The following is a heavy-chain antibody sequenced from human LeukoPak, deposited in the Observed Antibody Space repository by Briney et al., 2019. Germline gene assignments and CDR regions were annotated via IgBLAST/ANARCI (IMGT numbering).Heavy chain of an antibody. J-gene: IGHJ5*02. CDR3: ARQAYSSNLGWFDP. D-gene: IGHD6-13*01. CDR1: GGSISSSTYY. CDR2: IYNSGST. Sequence: SETLSLTRSVSGGSISSSTYYWSWIRQPPGKGLEWIGNIYNSGSTYYNPSLKSRVTISVDTSKNQFSLKLSSVTAADTAVYYCARQAYSSNLGWFDPWGQGTLVTVSS. V-gene: IGHV4-39*01.